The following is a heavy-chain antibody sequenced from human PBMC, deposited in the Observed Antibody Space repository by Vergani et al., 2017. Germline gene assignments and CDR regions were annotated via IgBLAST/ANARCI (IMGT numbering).Heavy chain of an antibody. CDR2: MSSGDSI. CDR3: AKGGSCTSASCQDAFDV. J-gene: IGHJ3*01. Sequence: QVQLVESGGGLVKPGGSLRLSCAASGFTFSDHYMSWVRQAPGKGLEWISYMSSGDSIYYADSVKGRFTVSRDNTKNTLYLQMNSLRAEDTAVYYCAKGGSCTSASCQDAFDVWGRGTLVIVSS. CDR1: GFTFSDHY. D-gene: IGHD2-2*01. V-gene: IGHV3-11*04.